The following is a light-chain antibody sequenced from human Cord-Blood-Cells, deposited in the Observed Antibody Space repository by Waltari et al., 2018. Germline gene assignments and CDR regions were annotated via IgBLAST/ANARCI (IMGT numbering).Light chain of an antibody. CDR3: QKYNSALGT. V-gene: IGKV1-27*01. CDR2: AAS. J-gene: IGKJ1*01. Sequence: DIQMTQSPSSLSASVGDRVTITCRARQGISTYLAWYQQKPGKVPKLLIYAASTLQSGVPSRFSGSGSGTDFTLTISSLQPEDVATYYCQKYNSALGTFGQGTKVEIK. CDR1: QGISTY.